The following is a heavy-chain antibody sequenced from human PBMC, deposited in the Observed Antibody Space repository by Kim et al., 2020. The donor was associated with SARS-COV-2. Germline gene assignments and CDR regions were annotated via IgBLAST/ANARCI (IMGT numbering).Heavy chain of an antibody. D-gene: IGHD6-6*01. V-gene: IGHV3-33*06. Sequence: GGSLRLSCAASGFTFSSYGMHWVRQAPGKGLEWVVVIWYDGSNKYYADSVKGRFTISRDNSKNTLYLQMNSLRAEDTAVYYCAKDLVSSWDTGSASYYYGMDVWGQGTTVTVSS. CDR3: AKDLVSSWDTGSASYYYGMDV. CDR1: GFTFSSYG. CDR2: IWYDGSNK. J-gene: IGHJ6*02.